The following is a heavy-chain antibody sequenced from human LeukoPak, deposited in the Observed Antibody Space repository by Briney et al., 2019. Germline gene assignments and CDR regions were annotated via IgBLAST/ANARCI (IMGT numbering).Heavy chain of an antibody. Sequence: GGSLRLSCAASGFTFSSYAMHWVRQAPGKGLEWVAVISYDGSNKYYADSVKGRFTISRDNSKNTLYLQMNSLRAEDTAVYYCARVSGRQLVPFDYWDQETLVTVSS. CDR2: ISYDGSNK. CDR1: GFTFSSYA. J-gene: IGHJ4*02. D-gene: IGHD6-6*01. CDR3: ARVSGRQLVPFDY. V-gene: IGHV3-30*01.